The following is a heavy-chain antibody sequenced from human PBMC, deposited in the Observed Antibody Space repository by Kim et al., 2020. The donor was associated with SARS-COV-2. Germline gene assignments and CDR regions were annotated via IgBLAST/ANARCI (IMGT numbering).Heavy chain of an antibody. Sequence: GGSLRLSCAASGFTFSDYYMSWIRQAPGKGLEWVSYISSSSSYTNYADSVKGRFTISRDNAKNSLYLQMNSLRAEDTAVYYCARDYLGSGWHRDYYYYGMDVWGQGTTVTVSS. D-gene: IGHD6-19*01. CDR1: GFTFSDYY. V-gene: IGHV3-11*05. J-gene: IGHJ6*02. CDR3: ARDYLGSGWHRDYYYYGMDV. CDR2: ISSSSSYT.